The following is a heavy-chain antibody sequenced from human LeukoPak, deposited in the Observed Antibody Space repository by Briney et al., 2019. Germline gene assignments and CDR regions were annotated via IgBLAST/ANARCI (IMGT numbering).Heavy chain of an antibody. Sequence: PSETLSLTCAVYGGSFSGYYWSWIRQPPGKGLEWIGEINHSGSTNYNPSPKSRVTISVDTSKNQFSLKLSSVTAADTAVYYCARRRGVMITFGGVIVANQYDYWGQGTLVTVSS. CDR1: GGSFSGYY. CDR3: ARRRGVMITFGGVIVANQYDY. CDR2: INHSGST. V-gene: IGHV4-34*01. J-gene: IGHJ4*02. D-gene: IGHD3-16*02.